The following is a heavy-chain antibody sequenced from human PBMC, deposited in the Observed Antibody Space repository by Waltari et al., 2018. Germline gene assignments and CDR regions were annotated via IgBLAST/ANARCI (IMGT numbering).Heavy chain of an antibody. CDR2: IKQDGSEK. Sequence: EVQLVESGGGWVQPGGSLRLSCAASGLTFSDYWANWVRQAPGKGLEWVANIKQDGSEKNYVDSVEGRFSISRDNAQNSLYLQMNSLRAEDTAIYYCVTGLTTVTAKDYFDHWGQGALVTVS. D-gene: IGHD4-17*01. CDR1: GLTFSDYW. J-gene: IGHJ4*02. CDR3: VTGLTTVTAKDYFDH. V-gene: IGHV3-7*01.